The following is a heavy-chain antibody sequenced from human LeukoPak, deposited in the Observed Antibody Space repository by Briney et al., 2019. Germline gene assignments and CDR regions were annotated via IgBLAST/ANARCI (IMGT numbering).Heavy chain of an antibody. CDR1: GFTFSSYA. J-gene: IGHJ4*02. V-gene: IGHV3-23*01. CDR3: AKGRGVVGTSTPDY. CDR2: ISGSGGST. D-gene: IGHD1-26*01. Sequence: PGGSLRLSCAASGFTFSSYAMSWVRQAPGKALEWVSAISGSGGSTYYADSVKGRFTISRDNSKNTLYLQMNSLRAEDTAIFYCAKGRGVVGTSTPDYWGQGTLVTVSS.